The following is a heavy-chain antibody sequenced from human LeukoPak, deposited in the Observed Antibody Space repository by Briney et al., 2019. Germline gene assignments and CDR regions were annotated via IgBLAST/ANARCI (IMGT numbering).Heavy chain of an antibody. J-gene: IGHJ4*02. CDR2: ISYDGSNK. Sequence: PGGSLRLSCAASGFTFSSYAMHWVRQAPGKGLEWVAVISYDGSNKYYADSVKGRFTISRDNSKNTLYLQMNSLRAEDTAVYYCARDLGGDIVVVPAAISGVDYWGQGTLVTVSS. CDR1: GFTFSSYA. D-gene: IGHD2-2*02. V-gene: IGHV3-30-3*01. CDR3: ARDLGGDIVVVPAAISGVDY.